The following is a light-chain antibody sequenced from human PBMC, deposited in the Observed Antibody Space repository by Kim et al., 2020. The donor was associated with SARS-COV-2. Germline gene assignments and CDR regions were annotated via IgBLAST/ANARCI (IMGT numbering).Light chain of an antibody. CDR3: LQDSTYPLT. CDR2: GTS. V-gene: IGKV1-17*01. CDR1: QGTRND. Sequence: ASVGDRLSILCLSSQGTRNDLGWYQQTPGRAAKRLIYGTSSLQSGVPSRFSGSGSGTEFTLTISSVQPEDFATYFCLQDSTYPLTFGQGTRLEIK. J-gene: IGKJ5*01.